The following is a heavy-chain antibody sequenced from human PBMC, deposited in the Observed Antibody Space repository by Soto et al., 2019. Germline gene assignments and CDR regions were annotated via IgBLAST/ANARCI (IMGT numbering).Heavy chain of an antibody. CDR1: GGSINSYY. CDR2: ICYIGST. Sequence: QVQLQESGPGLEKPSETVSLTCTVCGGSINSYYWSWIRQPTGKGMEWIGYICYIGSTNYNPSLKRRVTISVATSKNQFSMMLSSVPAADPAVYYCARRYGYSFDYWGQGTLVTVSS. D-gene: IGHD1-1*01. V-gene: IGHV4-59*08. CDR3: ARRYGYSFDY. J-gene: IGHJ4*02.